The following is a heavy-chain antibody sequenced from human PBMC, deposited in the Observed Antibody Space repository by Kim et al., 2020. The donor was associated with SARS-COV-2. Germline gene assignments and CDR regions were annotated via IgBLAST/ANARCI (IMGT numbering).Heavy chain of an antibody. D-gene: IGHD6-13*01. CDR3: ARLYSSSWYSPPSFDY. J-gene: IGHJ4*02. Sequence: KFQGRVTITRDTSASTAYMELSSLRSEDTAVYYCARLYSSSWYSPPSFDYWGQGTLVTVSS. V-gene: IGHV1-3*01.